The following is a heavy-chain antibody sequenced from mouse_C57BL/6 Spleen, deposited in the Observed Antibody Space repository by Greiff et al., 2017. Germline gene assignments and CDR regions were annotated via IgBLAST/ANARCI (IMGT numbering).Heavy chain of an antibody. Sequence: VQLQQPGAELVRPGSSVKLSCKASGYTFTSYWMHWVKQRPIQGLEWIGNIDPSDSETHYNQKFKDKATLTVDKSSSTAYMQLSSLTSEDSAVYYCARFITTVTGGYFDVWGTGTTVTVSS. V-gene: IGHV1-52*01. D-gene: IGHD1-1*01. CDR3: ARFITTVTGGYFDV. J-gene: IGHJ1*03. CDR2: IDPSDSET. CDR1: GYTFTSYW.